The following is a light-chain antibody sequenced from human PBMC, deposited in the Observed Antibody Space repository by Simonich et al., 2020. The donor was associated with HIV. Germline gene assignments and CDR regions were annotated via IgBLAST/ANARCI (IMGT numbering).Light chain of an antibody. V-gene: IGKV3-15*01. CDR3: QQYGISPWT. J-gene: IGKJ1*01. CDR1: QIVISN. Sequence: EIVMTQSPATLSVSPGEKATLSCRAGQIVISNLAWYQQKPGQAPRLLIYGASTRATGVPARCSGSGSGTDFTLTISRLEPEDFVVYYCQQYGISPWTFGQGTKVEIK. CDR2: GAS.